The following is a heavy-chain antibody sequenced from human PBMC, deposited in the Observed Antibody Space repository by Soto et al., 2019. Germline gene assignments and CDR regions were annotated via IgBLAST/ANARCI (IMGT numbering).Heavy chain of an antibody. V-gene: IGHV3-48*01. CDR2: ISTTSGTI. D-gene: IGHD6-6*01. J-gene: IGHJ4*02. CDR3: ARVALGSSNDY. Sequence: PGGSLRLSCAASGFTFSTYSMNWFRQAAGKGLEWVSYISTTSGTIYYADSVKGRFTISRDNSKNTLYLQMNSLRAEDTAVYYCARVALGSSNDYWGQGTLVTVS. CDR1: GFTFSTYS.